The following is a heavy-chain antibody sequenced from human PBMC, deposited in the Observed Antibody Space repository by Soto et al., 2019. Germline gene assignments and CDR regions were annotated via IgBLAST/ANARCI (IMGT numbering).Heavy chain of an antibody. V-gene: IGHV1-18*01. CDR3: SRFIMVGGWFDPNYYHGMDV. J-gene: IGHJ6*02. CDR2: ISGYNGNT. Sequence: QVQLVQSGAEVKKPGASVTVSCKTSGYTFSNYGINWVRQAPGQGLEWMGWISGYNGNTNYAQTVQCRVTMPTDTSTGTVYMELRSLKSDDTAIYYCSRFIMVGGWFDPNYYHGMDVWGQGTTVTVSS. CDR1: GYTFSNYG. D-gene: IGHD6-19*01.